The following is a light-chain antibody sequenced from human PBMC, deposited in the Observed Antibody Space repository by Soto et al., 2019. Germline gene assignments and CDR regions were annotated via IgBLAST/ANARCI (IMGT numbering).Light chain of an antibody. Sequence: QSVLTQPASVSGSPGQSITISCTGTSSDVGGYNYVSWYQQHPGKAPKLMIYDVSNRPSGVSNRFSGSKSANTASLTISGLQAEDEDDYYCSSYTSSSTRVFGTGTKVTVL. CDR3: SSYTSSSTRV. V-gene: IGLV2-14*01. CDR2: DVS. CDR1: SSDVGGYNY. J-gene: IGLJ1*01.